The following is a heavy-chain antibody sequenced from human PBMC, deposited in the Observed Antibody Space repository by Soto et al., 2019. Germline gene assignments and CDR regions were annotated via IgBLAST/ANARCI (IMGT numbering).Heavy chain of an antibody. CDR1: GSTFSNYA. Sequence: QVQLVQSGAEVKKPGSSVKVSCKASGSTFSNYAISWVRQAPGQGLEWMGGIIPIFGTANYAQKFQGRVTITADESTSTAYMELSSLRSDDTAIYYCAVGSVDIVPTGMKPFDPWGQGTLVTVSS. D-gene: IGHD5-12*01. J-gene: IGHJ5*02. CDR2: IIPIFGTA. CDR3: AVGSVDIVPTGMKPFDP. V-gene: IGHV1-69*12.